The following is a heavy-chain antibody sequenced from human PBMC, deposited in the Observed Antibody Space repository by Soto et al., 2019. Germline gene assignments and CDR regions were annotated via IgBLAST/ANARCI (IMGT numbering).Heavy chain of an antibody. J-gene: IGHJ4*02. D-gene: IGHD1-1*01. CDR3: ARDLGTGTDY. CDR1: GDSITSSNW. Sequence: QVHLQKSGPGLVKPSGTLSLTCAVSGDSITSSNWWSWVRQAPGKGLEWIGEIYHSGATTYNPSLKNRATISVDPSYNHFSLKLTSVTAADTAVYFCARDLGTGTDYWGRGTLVTVAS. V-gene: IGHV4-4*02. CDR2: IYHSGAT.